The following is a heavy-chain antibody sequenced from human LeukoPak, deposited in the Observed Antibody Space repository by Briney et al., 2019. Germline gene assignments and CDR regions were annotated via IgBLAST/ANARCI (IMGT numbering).Heavy chain of an antibody. CDR1: GYTFTSYG. CDR2: ISAYNGNT. D-gene: IGHD3-9*01. V-gene: IGHV1-18*01. J-gene: IGHJ6*02. CDR3: ARRYYDILTGYLIDPYYYGMDV. Sequence: ASVKVSCKASGYTFTSYGISWVRQAPGQGLEWMGWISAYNGNTNYAQKPQGRVTMTTDTSTSTAYMELRSLRSDDTAVYYCARRYYDILTGYLIDPYYYGMDVWGQGTTVTVSS.